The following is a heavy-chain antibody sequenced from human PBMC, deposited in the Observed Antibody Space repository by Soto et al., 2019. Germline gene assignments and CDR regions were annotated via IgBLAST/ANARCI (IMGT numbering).Heavy chain of an antibody. D-gene: IGHD3-10*01. V-gene: IGHV3-74*01. CDR3: TKRGGDIIGLSY. Sequence: EVQLVESGGGLVQPGGSLRLSCAVSGFTFSSFWMHWVRQAPGEGLVWVSRINTDGSSTSYADSVKGRFTISRDNAKNTLYLQMNSLRGEATAMYYCTKRGGDIIGLSYWGQGTLVTVSS. CDR2: INTDGSST. CDR1: GFTFSSFW. J-gene: IGHJ4*01.